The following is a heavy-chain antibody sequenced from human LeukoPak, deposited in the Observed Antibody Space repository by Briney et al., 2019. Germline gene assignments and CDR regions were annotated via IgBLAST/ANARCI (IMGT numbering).Heavy chain of an antibody. D-gene: IGHD6-19*01. CDR1: GFTFSNSW. Sequence: GGSLRLSCAASGFTFSNSWMSWVRQAPGKGLEWVATIKPDGSAQYYVDSVKGRFTISRDNAKNSLFLQINSLRAEDTAAYYCANGGTYRSGPWGQGTLVTVSS. V-gene: IGHV3-7*01. CDR3: ANGGTYRSGP. J-gene: IGHJ5*02. CDR2: IKPDGSAQ.